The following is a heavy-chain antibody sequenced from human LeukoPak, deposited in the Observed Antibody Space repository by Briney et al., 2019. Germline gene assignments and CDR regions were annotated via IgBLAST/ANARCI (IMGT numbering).Heavy chain of an antibody. CDR3: ARETPRRGETRDGYR. CDR2: IKEDGGET. Sequence: GGSLRLSCAASGFTFSSFAMNWVRQVPGKGLECLANIKEDGGETYYADSVKGRFTISRDNPKNLLFLQINSLRVEDTAVYYCARETPRRGETRDGYRWGQGTVVTVSS. CDR1: GFTFSSFA. J-gene: IGHJ4*02. D-gene: IGHD5-24*01. V-gene: IGHV3-7*01.